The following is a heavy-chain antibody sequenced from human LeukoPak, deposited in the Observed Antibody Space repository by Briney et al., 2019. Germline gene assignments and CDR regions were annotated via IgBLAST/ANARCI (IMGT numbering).Heavy chain of an antibody. D-gene: IGHD4/OR15-4a*01. V-gene: IGHV4-34*01. CDR2: INHSGST. CDR1: CGSFSGYY. Sequence: SETLSLTCAVYCGSFSGYYWNWIRQPPGKGLEWTGEINHSGSTSYNPSFKSRVTISVDTAKNQFYLQLSSVTAADTAVYYCARVYLANDAFDVWGQGTMVTVSS. CDR3: ARVYLANDAFDV. J-gene: IGHJ3*01.